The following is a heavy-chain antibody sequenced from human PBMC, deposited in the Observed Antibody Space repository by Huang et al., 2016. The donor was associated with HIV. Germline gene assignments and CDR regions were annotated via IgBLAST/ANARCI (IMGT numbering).Heavy chain of an antibody. CDR1: GGSLSGSY. V-gene: IGHV4-34*01. J-gene: IGHJ4*02. D-gene: IGHD3-22*01. CDR2: INQSGST. Sequence: QVQLQQWGARLLKPSETLSLTCAVYGGSLSGSYWSWIRQPPGKGLEWIGEINQSGSTNYNPSLKSRVTISVDTSQNQCSLRLSSVTAADTAVYYCAEGSGYDYWGQGTLVTVST. CDR3: AEGSGYDY.